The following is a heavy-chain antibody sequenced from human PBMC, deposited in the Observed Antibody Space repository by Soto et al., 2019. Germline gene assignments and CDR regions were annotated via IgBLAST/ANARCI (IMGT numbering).Heavy chain of an antibody. V-gene: IGHV1-69*02. J-gene: IGHJ4*02. CDR2: IIPILGIA. D-gene: IGHD5-18*01. Sequence: GASVKVSCKASGGTFSSYTISWVRQAPGQGLEWMGRIIPILGIANYAQKFQGRVTITADKSTSTAYMELSSLRSEDTAVYYCARAKGYSYPHYFDYWGQGTLVTVSS. CDR3: ARAKGYSYPHYFDY. CDR1: GGTFSSYT.